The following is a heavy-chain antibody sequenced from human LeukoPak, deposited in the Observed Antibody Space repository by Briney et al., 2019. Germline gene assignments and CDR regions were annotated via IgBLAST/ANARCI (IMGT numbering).Heavy chain of an antibody. V-gene: IGHV1-2*02. CDR1: GYTFTSYG. Sequence: ASVKVSCKASGYTFTSYGISWVRQAPGQGLEWMGWINPNSGGTNYAQKFQGRVTMTRDTSISAAYMELSRLRSDDTAVYYCARVGYSSSRLFNYWGQGTLVTVSS. CDR2: INPNSGGT. D-gene: IGHD6-6*01. CDR3: ARVGYSSSRLFNY. J-gene: IGHJ4*02.